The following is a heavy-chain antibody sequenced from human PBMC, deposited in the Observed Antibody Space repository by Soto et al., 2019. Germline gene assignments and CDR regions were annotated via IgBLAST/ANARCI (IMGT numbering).Heavy chain of an antibody. J-gene: IGHJ6*02. V-gene: IGHV1-18*04. CDR2: ISAYNGNT. Sequence: ASVKVSCKASGYTFTSYGISWVRQAPGQGLEWMGWISAYNGNTNYAQKLQGRVTMTTDTSTSTAYLELRSIRCYDTAVYYCARDFSRFSRNVTYYYYSYIDGRGQRTRITVSS. D-gene: IGHD3-3*01. CDR3: ARDFSRFSRNVTYYYYSYIDG. CDR1: GYTFTSYG.